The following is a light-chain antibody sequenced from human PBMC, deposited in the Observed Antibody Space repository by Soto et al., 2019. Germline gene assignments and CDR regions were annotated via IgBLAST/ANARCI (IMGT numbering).Light chain of an antibody. CDR1: SSDVGGYDQ. CDR2: AVS. V-gene: IGLV2-14*01. CDR3: SSYTGSGTF. Sequence: QSALTQPASVSGSPGQSIAISCTGTSSDVGGYDQVSWYQQHPGKAPKLMIYAVSIRPSGVPNRFSGSKSGNTASLTISGLQAEDEADYYCSSYTGSGTFFGGGTKLTVL. J-gene: IGLJ2*01.